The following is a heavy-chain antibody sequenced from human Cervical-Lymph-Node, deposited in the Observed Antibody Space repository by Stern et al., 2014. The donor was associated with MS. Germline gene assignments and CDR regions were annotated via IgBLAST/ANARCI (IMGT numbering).Heavy chain of an antibody. J-gene: IGHJ4*02. Sequence: QVQLVQSGSEAKKPGSSVKVSCKVSGGTFSTDKLSWVRQAPGQGLAWMGAIIPIFGTADYAQRFQDRVTIIADESTSEVHMELSSLRSEDTGVYYCARLGSGYDSSYLDFWGQGTLVTVSS. V-gene: IGHV1-69*01. CDR3: ARLGSGYDSSYLDF. CDR2: IIPIFGTA. D-gene: IGHD5-12*01. CDR1: GGTFSTDK.